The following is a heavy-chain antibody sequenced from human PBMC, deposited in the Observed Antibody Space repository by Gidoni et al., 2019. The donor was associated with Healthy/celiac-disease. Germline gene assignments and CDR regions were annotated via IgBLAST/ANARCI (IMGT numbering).Heavy chain of an antibody. V-gene: IGHV3-30-3*01. CDR1: GFSFSSYA. D-gene: IGHD1-26*01. CDR3: AREYTGDY. J-gene: IGHJ4*02. Sequence: QVQLVESGGGVVQPGRSLRLSCAASGFSFSSYAMHWVRQAPGKGLAWVAVISYDGSNTYYADSVRGRFSISRDNSKNTLYLQMNSLRADDTAVYYCAREYTGDYWGQGALVTVSS. CDR2: ISYDGSNT.